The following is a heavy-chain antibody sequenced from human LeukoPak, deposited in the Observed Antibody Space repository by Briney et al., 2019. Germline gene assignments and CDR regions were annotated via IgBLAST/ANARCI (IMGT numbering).Heavy chain of an antibody. CDR3: ARDSSSSSSAYYFDY. CDR1: GFTFSNYW. Sequence: PGGSLRLSCATSGFTFSNYWMSWVRQAPGKGLEWVANIKKDGSEKYYVDSVKGRFTISRDNAKNSLYLQMNNLRAEDTAVYYCARDSSSSSSAYYFDYWGQGTLVTVSS. V-gene: IGHV3-7*01. J-gene: IGHJ4*02. D-gene: IGHD6-6*01. CDR2: IKKDGSEK.